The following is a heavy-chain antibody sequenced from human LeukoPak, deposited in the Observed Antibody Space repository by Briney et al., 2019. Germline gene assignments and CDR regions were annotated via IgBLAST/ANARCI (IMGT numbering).Heavy chain of an antibody. CDR2: IVPILGTA. Sequence: ASVKVSCKASGGTFSTYAISWVRQAPGQGLEWVGRIVPILGTANYAQNFQGRVTITADESTSTAYMELSSLRSEDTAVYYCARRAYDYGDYLLSDAFDIWGQGTMVTVSS. D-gene: IGHD4-17*01. V-gene: IGHV1-69*11. J-gene: IGHJ3*02. CDR1: GGTFSTYA. CDR3: ARRAYDYGDYLLSDAFDI.